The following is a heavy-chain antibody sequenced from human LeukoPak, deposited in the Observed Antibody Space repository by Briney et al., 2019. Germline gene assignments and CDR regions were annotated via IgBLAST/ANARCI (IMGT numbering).Heavy chain of an antibody. CDR3: ASSALTTVTGGY. D-gene: IGHD4-17*01. CDR1: GGSISSYY. J-gene: IGHJ4*02. CDR2: INHSGST. Sequence: SETLSLTCTVSGGSISSYYWSWIRQPPGKGLEWIGEINHSGSTNYNPSLKSRVTISVDTSKNQFSLKLSSVTAADTAVYYCASSALTTVTGGYWGQGTLVTVSS. V-gene: IGHV4-34*01.